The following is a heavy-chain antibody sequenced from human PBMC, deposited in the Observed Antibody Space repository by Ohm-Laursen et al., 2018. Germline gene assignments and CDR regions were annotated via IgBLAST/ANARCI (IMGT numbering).Heavy chain of an antibody. CDR3: VRGGLTAAGIDH. Sequence: SLRLSCAASGFTFSSYWMSWVRQAPGKGLEWVTIIWYDGSNKYYADSVKGRFTISRDNSKNTVYLQMNSLRVEDTALYYCVRGGLTAAGIDHWGQGTLVTVSS. D-gene: IGHD1-1*01. CDR2: IWYDGSNK. V-gene: IGHV3-33*08. CDR1: GFTFSSYW. J-gene: IGHJ5*02.